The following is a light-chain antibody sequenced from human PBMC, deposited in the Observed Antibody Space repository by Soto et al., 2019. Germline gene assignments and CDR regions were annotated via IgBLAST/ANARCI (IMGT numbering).Light chain of an antibody. V-gene: IGKV3-20*01. CDR3: QQYGSSLIT. CDR2: GAS. CDR1: QSVSISY. J-gene: IGKJ5*01. Sequence: EIVLRQSPGTLSLSPGERATLSCRASQSVSISYLAWYQQKPGQAPRLLIYGASSRATGIPDRFSGSGSGTDFTLTISRLEPEDFAVYYCQQYGSSLITFGQGTRLEIK.